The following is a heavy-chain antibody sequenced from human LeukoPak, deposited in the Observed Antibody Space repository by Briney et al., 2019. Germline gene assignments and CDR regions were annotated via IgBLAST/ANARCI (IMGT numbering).Heavy chain of an antibody. D-gene: IGHD2-2*03. CDR3: AKWLDIVVVPAAHFDY. CDR1: GYTFSNYA. Sequence: ASVKVSCKASGYTFSNYAITWVRQAPGQGLEWMGWISAYNGNTNYAQKLQGRVTMTTDTSTNTAYLELRSLRSDDTAVYYCAKWLDIVVVPAAHFDYWGQGTLVTVSS. V-gene: IGHV1-18*01. CDR2: ISAYNGNT. J-gene: IGHJ4*02.